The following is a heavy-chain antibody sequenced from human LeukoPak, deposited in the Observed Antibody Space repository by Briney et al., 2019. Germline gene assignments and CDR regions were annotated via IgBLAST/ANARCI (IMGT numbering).Heavy chain of an antibody. D-gene: IGHD2-2*02. V-gene: IGHV1-3*03. CDR1: GCTFTNHD. CDR3: TLYNY. J-gene: IGHJ4*02. CDR2: INPGNGNT. Sequence: ASVKVSCKASGCTFTNHDIHWVRQAPGQRLEWMGWINPGNGNTKYSQEFQDRVTITRDTSASTTYMELSSLRSEDMAMYYCTLYNYWGQGTLVTVSS.